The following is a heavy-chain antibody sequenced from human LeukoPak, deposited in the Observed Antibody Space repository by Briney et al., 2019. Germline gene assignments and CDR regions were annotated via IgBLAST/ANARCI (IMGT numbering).Heavy chain of an antibody. CDR1: GGTFSNYA. V-gene: IGHV1-69*01. CDR2: IIPILATA. Sequence: GSSVNVSCKASGGTFSNYALSWVRQAPGQGLEWMGGIIPILATANNAQKFQGRVTITADESTSTVYMELSRLRSEDTAMYYCARDWGLIGSTDWGGHENWFDPWGQGTLDTVSS. D-gene: IGHD3-16*01. J-gene: IGHJ5*02. CDR3: ARDWGLIGSTDWGGHENWFDP.